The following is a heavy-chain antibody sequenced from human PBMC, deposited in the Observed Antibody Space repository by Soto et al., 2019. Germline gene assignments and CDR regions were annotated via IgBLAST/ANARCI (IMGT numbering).Heavy chain of an antibody. CDR3: ARRAIVVVTAPYYYYGMDV. CDR2: IDPSDSYT. J-gene: IGHJ6*02. V-gene: IGHV5-10-1*01. CDR1: GYSFTSYW. Sequence: GESLKISCKGSGYSFTSYWISRVRQMPGKGLEWMGRIDPSDSYTNYSPSFQGHVTISADKSISTAYLQWSSLKASDTAMYYCARRAIVVVTAPYYYYGMDVWGQGTTVTVSS. D-gene: IGHD2-21*02.